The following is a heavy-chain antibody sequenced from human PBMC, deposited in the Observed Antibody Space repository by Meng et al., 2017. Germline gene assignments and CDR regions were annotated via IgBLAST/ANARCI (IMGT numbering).Heavy chain of an antibody. Sequence: QVHLVRAGAEVKKPGASVKVSCKASGYTFTDYSLHWVRQAPGQGLEWMGWINPHSGGTYFAQNFQGRVTLTSDTSISTAYMELSRLRSDDTAMYYCARRVAVAGNTSRVRWFDPWGQGTLVTVSS. J-gene: IGHJ5*02. D-gene: IGHD6-19*01. V-gene: IGHV1-2*02. CDR1: GYTFTDYS. CDR2: INPHSGGT. CDR3: ARRVAVAGNTSRVRWFDP.